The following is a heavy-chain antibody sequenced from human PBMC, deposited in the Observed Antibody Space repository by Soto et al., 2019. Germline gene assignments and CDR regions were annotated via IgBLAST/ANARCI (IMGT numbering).Heavy chain of an antibody. CDR2: IYYSGST. Sequence: SETLSLTCTVTGDSISSRSYYCCWIRQPPGKGLEWIGSIYYSGSTYNNPSLRSRVSMSIDTSKNQFSLKLTYVTAADTALYFCARQRTSVVTQAYFDVWGQWSLVT. CDR1: GDSISSRSYY. V-gene: IGHV4-39*01. CDR3: ARQRTSVVTQAYFDV. D-gene: IGHD2-21*02. J-gene: IGHJ4*02.